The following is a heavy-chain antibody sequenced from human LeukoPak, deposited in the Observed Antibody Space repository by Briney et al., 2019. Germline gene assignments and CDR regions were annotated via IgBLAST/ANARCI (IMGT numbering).Heavy chain of an antibody. Sequence: SETLSLTCAVYGGSFSGYYWSWIRQPPGKGLEWIGEINHSGSTNYNPSLKRRGTISVDTSKNQFSLKLSSVTAADTAVYYCASSRYYYDSSGYFHREFDYWGQGTLVTVSS. D-gene: IGHD3-22*01. CDR2: INHSGST. CDR1: GGSFSGYY. V-gene: IGHV4-34*01. J-gene: IGHJ4*02. CDR3: ASSRYYYDSSGYFHREFDY.